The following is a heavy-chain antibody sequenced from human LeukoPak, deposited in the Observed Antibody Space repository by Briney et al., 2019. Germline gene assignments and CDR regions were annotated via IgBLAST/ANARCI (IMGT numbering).Heavy chain of an antibody. J-gene: IGHJ4*02. CDR2: IYYSGST. CDR1: GGSISSGDYY. Sequence: SETLSLTCTVSGGSISSGDYYWSWIRQPPGRGLEWIGYIYYSGSTYYNPSLKSRVTISIDTSKNQFSLNLNSVTAADTAVYYCARDRRFGDSRYDFWGQGTLVTVSS. CDR3: ARDRRFGDSRYDF. D-gene: IGHD3-22*01. V-gene: IGHV4-30-4*01.